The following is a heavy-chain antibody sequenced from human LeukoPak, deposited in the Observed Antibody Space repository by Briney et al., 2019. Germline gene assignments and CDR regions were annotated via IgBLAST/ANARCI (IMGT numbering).Heavy chain of an antibody. CDR3: ERLGDYEFDS. CDR2: ISYDGSNK. Sequence: GGSLRLSCAASGFTFSSYAMHWVRQAPGKGLEWVAVISYDGSNKYYADSVKGRFTISRDNAKNTLYLQMNSLRADDTAVYYCERLGDYEFDSWGQGPLVTVS. V-gene: IGHV3-30*04. D-gene: IGHD4-17*01. J-gene: IGHJ4*02. CDR1: GFTFSSYA.